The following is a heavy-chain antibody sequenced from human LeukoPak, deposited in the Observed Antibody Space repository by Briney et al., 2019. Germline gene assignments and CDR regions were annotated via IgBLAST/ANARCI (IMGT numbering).Heavy chain of an antibody. CDR3: ARAYGWLVPGIDY. J-gene: IGHJ4*02. V-gene: IGHV4-34*01. CDR1: GGSFSSYY. D-gene: IGHD6-19*01. CDR2: INHSGST. Sequence: PSETLSLTCAVYGGSFSSYYWSWIRQPPGKGLEWIGEINHSGSTNYNPSLKSRVTISVDTSKNQFSLKLSSVTAADTAVYYCARAYGWLVPGIDYWGQGTLVTVSS.